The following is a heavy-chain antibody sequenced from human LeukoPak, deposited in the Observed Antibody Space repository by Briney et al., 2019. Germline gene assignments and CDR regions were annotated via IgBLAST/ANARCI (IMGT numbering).Heavy chain of an antibody. CDR2: ISRTSTYI. CDR3: ARSFYDILIGYYQYFDY. J-gene: IGHJ4*02. D-gene: IGHD3-9*01. CDR1: GFTFSSSY. V-gene: IGHV3-21*01. Sequence: SGGSLRLSCVVSGFTFSSSYMNWVRQSPGKGLEWVSSISRTSTYIYYADSVKGRFTISRDNAKNSLFLQMNSLRVEDTAVYYCARSFYDILIGYYQYFDYWGQGTLVTVSS.